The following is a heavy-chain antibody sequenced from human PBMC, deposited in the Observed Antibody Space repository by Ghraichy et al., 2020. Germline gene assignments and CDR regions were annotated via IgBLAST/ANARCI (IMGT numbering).Heavy chain of an antibody. Sequence: SETLSLTCAVYGGSFSDYYWSWIRQPPGKGLEWIGEINHSGSTNYNPSLKSRVTISVDTSKNQFSLNLGSVTAADTAVYYCARVLVPPGSRYFDLGGLGTLVTVSS. J-gene: IGHJ2*01. CDR1: GGSFSDYY. D-gene: IGHD2-2*01. CDR2: INHSGST. V-gene: IGHV4-34*01. CDR3: ARVLVPPGSRYFDL.